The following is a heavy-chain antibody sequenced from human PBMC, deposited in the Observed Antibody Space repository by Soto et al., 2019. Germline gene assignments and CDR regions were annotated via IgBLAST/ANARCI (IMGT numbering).Heavy chain of an antibody. CDR3: ARINWNDAFDI. D-gene: IGHD1-1*01. V-gene: IGHV3-11*01. Sequence: PGGSLRLSCAASGFTFSVYFMSGIRQAPGKGLEWVSYISSSGSTIYYADSVKGRFTISRDNAKNSLYLQMNSLRAEDTAVYYCARINWNDAFDIWGQGTMVTVSS. CDR2: ISSSGSTI. CDR1: GFTFSVYF. J-gene: IGHJ3*02.